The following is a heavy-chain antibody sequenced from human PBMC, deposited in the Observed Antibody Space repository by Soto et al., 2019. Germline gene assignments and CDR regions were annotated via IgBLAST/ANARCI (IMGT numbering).Heavy chain of an antibody. D-gene: IGHD4-17*01. J-gene: IGHJ4*02. Sequence: QITLKESGPTLVKPTQTLTLTCTFSGFSLSSNGVGVGWIRQPPGKALEWLALIYWDDSKHYSPSLKSRLTTPKDTSRNQVVLTMTNMDPVDTATYYGAKKGGGDYILGYWGQGTLVTVSS. CDR1: GFSLSSNGVG. V-gene: IGHV2-5*02. CDR2: IYWDDSK. CDR3: AKKGGGDYILGY.